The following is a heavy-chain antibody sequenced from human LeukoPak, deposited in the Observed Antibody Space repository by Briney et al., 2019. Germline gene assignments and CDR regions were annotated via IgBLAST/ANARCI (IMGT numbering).Heavy chain of an antibody. CDR2: IYFNGNT. CDR3: ARILLDYFDSNGYPDY. CDR1: GGSISSGNYY. J-gene: IGHJ4*02. Sequence: SQTLSLTCTVSGGSISSGNYYWSWIRQPPGKGLEWIGYIYFNGNTYYHPSLTSRVTMSVDTSTNQFSLKLSSVTAADTAVYYCARILLDYFDSNGYPDYWGQGTLVTVSS. D-gene: IGHD3-22*01. V-gene: IGHV4-30-4*01.